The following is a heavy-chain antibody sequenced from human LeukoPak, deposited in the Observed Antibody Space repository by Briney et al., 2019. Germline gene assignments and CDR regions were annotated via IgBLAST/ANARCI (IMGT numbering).Heavy chain of an antibody. J-gene: IGHJ4*02. V-gene: IGHV3-23*01. CDR1: GFSFSATW. CDR2: IDDGSETT. Sequence: GGSLRLSCAASGFSFSATWMHWVRQAPGKGLGWVSAIDDGSETTYYADSVKGRFTISRDNSKNTLYLQLTSLRVEDTAVYYCAKVATWTYFDSWGQGTLVTVSS. CDR3: AKVATWTYFDS. D-gene: IGHD3/OR15-3a*01.